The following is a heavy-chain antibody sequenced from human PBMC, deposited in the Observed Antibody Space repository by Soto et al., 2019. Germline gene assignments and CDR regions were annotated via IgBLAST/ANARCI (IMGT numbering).Heavy chain of an antibody. Sequence: GGSLRLSCAASGFTFSSYSMNWVRQAPGKGLEWVSYISSSSSTIYYADSVKGRFTISRDNAKNSLYLQMNSLRDEDTAVYYCARGREYYDFWSGYYPPVGMDVWGQGTTVTVSS. CDR3: ARGREYYDFWSGYYPPVGMDV. CDR2: ISSSSSTI. D-gene: IGHD3-3*01. CDR1: GFTFSSYS. J-gene: IGHJ6*02. V-gene: IGHV3-48*02.